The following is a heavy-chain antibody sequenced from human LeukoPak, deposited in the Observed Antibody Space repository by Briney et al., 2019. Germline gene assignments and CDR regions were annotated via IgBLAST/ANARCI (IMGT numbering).Heavy chain of an antibody. CDR1: GFTFSTYS. CDR2: IGSSATTI. CDR3: ARVGPRGTFDY. D-gene: IGHD3-16*01. J-gene: IGHJ4*02. Sequence: GGSLRLSCADSGFTFSTYSMNWVRQAPGKGLEWVSYIGSSATTIYYADSVKGRFTISRDNAKNSLYLQMNNLRAEDTAVYYWARVGPRGTFDYWGQGTLVTVPS. V-gene: IGHV3-48*01.